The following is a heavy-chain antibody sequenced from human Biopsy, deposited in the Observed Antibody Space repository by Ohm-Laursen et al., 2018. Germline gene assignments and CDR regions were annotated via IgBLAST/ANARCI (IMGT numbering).Heavy chain of an antibody. CDR1: GGSFSGYY. Sequence: SGTLSLTWSVYGGSFSGYYWSWIRQPPGKGLEWIGEINHSGSTNFNPSFKSRVTISVDTSKNQFSLKLSSVTAADTAVYYCAVKSYFSTSFDPWGQGTLVTVSS. D-gene: IGHD1-26*01. V-gene: IGHV4-34*01. J-gene: IGHJ5*02. CDR2: INHSGST. CDR3: AVKSYFSTSFDP.